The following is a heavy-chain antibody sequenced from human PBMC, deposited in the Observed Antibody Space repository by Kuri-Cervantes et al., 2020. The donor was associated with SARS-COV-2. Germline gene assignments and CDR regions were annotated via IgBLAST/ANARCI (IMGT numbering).Heavy chain of an antibody. V-gene: IGHV4-61*09. Sequence: SETLSLTCTVSGGSISSGSYCWSWIRQPAGKGLEWIGYIYTSGSTNYNPSLKSRVTISVDTSKNQFSLKLSSVTAADTAVYYCASQGDYSPDVNPAHYAFDIWGQGTMVTVSS. J-gene: IGHJ3*02. D-gene: IGHD4-11*01. CDR3: ASQGDYSPDVNPAHYAFDI. CDR1: GGSISSGSYC. CDR2: IYTSGST.